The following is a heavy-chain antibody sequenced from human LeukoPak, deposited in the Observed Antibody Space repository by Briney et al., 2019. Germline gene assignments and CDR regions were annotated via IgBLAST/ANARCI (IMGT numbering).Heavy chain of an antibody. D-gene: IGHD5-18*01. Sequence: SETLSLTCTVSGGSISSSSYYWGWIRQPPGKGLEWIASLYYSGSTYYNPSLKSRVTISVDTSKNQFSLKLSSVTAADTAVYYCARGPSEVSYFVFDYWGQGTLVTVSS. CDR1: GGSISSSSYY. CDR2: LYYSGST. V-gene: IGHV4-39*07. CDR3: ARGPSEVSYFVFDY. J-gene: IGHJ4*02.